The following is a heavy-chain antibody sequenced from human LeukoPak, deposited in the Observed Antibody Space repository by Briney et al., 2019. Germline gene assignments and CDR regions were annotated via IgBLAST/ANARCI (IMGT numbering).Heavy chain of an antibody. CDR3: TRHAWEDYGGNGDAFDI. V-gene: IGHV3-73*01. CDR2: IRSKANSYAT. D-gene: IGHD4-23*01. CDR1: GFTFSGSA. Sequence: PGGSLRLSCAASGFTFSGSAMHWVRQASGKGLEWVGRIRSKANSYATAYAASVKGRFTISRDDSKNTAYLQMNSLKTEDTAVYYCTRHAWEDYGGNGDAFDIWGQGTMVTVSS. J-gene: IGHJ3*02.